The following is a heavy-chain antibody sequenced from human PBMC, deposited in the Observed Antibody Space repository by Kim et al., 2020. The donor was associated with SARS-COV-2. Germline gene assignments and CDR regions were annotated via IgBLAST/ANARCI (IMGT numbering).Heavy chain of an antibody. D-gene: IGHD5-12*01. J-gene: IGHJ4*02. CDR3: ARNILRTTTLDY. V-gene: IGHV1-3*01. Sequence: TRSSQNFQGRVSLTPDTSASTAYMELISLRSDDSAVYYCARNILRTTTLDYWGQGTLVTVSS. CDR2: T.